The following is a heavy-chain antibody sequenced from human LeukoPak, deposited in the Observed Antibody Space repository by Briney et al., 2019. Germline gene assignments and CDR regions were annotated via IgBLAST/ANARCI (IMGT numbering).Heavy chain of an antibody. D-gene: IGHD3-3*01. CDR3: ARGGSPGYDFWSALGGYYYYYYMDV. V-gene: IGHV1-18*01. J-gene: IGHJ6*03. CDR2: IRAYNGNT. Sequence: ASVKVSCKASGYTFTSYGISWVRQAPGQGLEWMGWIRAYNGNTNYAQKLQGRVTMTTDTSTSTDYMELRSMRSHDTAVHYRARGGSPGYDFWSALGGYYYYYYMDVWGKGTTVTVSS. CDR1: GYTFTSYG.